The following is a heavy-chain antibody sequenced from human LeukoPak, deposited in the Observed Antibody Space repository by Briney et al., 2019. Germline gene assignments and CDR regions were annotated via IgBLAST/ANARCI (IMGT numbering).Heavy chain of an antibody. CDR3: AKKVATIEGADY. J-gene: IGHJ4*02. V-gene: IGHV3-53*01. Sequence: GGSLRLSCAASGFTVSSNYMSWVRQAPGKGLEWVSVIYSGGSTYYANSVKGRFTISRDISNNTLYLQMNSLRAEDTAVYYCAKKVATIEGADYWGQGTLVTVSS. D-gene: IGHD5-12*01. CDR1: GFTVSSNY. CDR2: IYSGGST.